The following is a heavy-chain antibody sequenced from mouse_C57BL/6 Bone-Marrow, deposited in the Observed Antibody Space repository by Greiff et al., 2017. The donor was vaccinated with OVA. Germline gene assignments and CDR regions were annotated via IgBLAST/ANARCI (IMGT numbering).Heavy chain of an antibody. CDR1: GFTFSDYG. Sequence: VQLKESGGGLVQPGGSLKLSCAASGFTFSDYGMAWVRQAPRKGPEWVAFISNLAYSIYYADNVTGRFTISRENAKNTLYLEMSSLRSEDTAMYYCARHEANWDVGFAYWGQGTLVTVSA. J-gene: IGHJ3*01. CDR3: ARHEANWDVGFAY. D-gene: IGHD4-1*01. CDR2: ISNLAYSI. V-gene: IGHV5-15*01.